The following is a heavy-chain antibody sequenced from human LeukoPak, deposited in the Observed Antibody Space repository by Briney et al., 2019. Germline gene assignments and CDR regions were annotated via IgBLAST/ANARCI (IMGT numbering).Heavy chain of an antibody. CDR2: IYSSNSYI. CDR3: ATDQGLLVVAGRFGY. J-gene: IGHJ4*02. D-gene: IGHD6-19*01. V-gene: IGHV3-21*01. CDR1: GFTFSSYS. Sequence: GGALRLSCAASGFTFSSYSMNWVRPAPGKGREWVSSIYSSNSYIYNADSVKGRFTMSRDNAQNSLYLHMNSRRAESTALYFLATDQGLLVVAGRFGYWGQGTLVTVSS.